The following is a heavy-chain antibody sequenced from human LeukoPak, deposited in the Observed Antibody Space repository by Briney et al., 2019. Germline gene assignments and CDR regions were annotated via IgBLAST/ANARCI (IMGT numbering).Heavy chain of an antibody. CDR2: IKQDESEK. V-gene: IGHV3-7*03. CDR1: GFTFSSYW. Sequence: GGSLRLSCAASGFTFSSYWMSWVRQAPGKGLEWVANIKQDESEKYYADSVRGRFTISRDNSKNTLYLHMNSLRAEDTAVYYCAKERAGYTNPYYFNYWGQGTLVTVSS. D-gene: IGHD3-16*02. CDR3: AKERAGYTNPYYFNY. J-gene: IGHJ4*02.